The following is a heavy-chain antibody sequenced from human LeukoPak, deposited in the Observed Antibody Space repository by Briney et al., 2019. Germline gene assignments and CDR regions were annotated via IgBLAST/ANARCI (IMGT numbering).Heavy chain of an antibody. CDR1: GFTFDDYA. Sequence: GGSLRLSCAASGFTFDDYAMHWVRQAPGKGLEWVSGISWNSGSIGYADSVKGRFTISRDNAKNSLYLQMNSLRAEDTALYYCAKDAYGDYMGYFDYWGQGTLVTVSS. CDR2: ISWNSGSI. D-gene: IGHD4-17*01. CDR3: AKDAYGDYMGYFDY. V-gene: IGHV3-9*01. J-gene: IGHJ4*02.